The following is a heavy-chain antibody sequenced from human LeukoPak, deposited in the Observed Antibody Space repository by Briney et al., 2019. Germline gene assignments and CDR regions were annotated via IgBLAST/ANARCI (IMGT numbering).Heavy chain of an antibody. CDR3: ARVELQLGWFDP. Sequence: SETLSLTCTVSGGSVNSSPYYWAWIRQPPAKGLEWIGNIYYSGRTYYNPSLKSRIAISLDTSKNQFSLKLTSVTAADTAVYYCARVELQLGWFDPWGQGTLVTVSS. V-gene: IGHV4-39*07. J-gene: IGHJ5*02. CDR1: GGSVNSSPYY. D-gene: IGHD6-13*01. CDR2: IYYSGRT.